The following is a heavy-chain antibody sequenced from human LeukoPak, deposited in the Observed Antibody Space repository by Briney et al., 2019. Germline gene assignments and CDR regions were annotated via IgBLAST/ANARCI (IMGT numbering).Heavy chain of an antibody. CDR2: ISGSGGRT. V-gene: IGHV3-23*01. CDR3: AKDQLTYYDYVWGSYRPGGAFDI. Sequence: GGSLRLSCAASGFTFSSYAMSWVRQAPGKGLEWVSAISGSGGRTYYADSVKGRFTISRDNSKNTLYLQMNSLRAEDTAVYYCAKDQLTYYDYVWGSYRPGGAFDIWGQGTMVTVSS. D-gene: IGHD3-16*02. CDR1: GFTFSSYA. J-gene: IGHJ3*02.